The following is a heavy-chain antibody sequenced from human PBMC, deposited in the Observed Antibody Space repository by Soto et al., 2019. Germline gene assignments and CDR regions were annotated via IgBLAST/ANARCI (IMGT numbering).Heavy chain of an antibody. D-gene: IGHD7-27*01. CDR2: IYYSRST. Sequence: SETLSLTCTVSGGSISSYYWSWIRQPPGKGLEWIGYIYYSRSTNYNPSLKSRVTISVDTSKNQFSLKLSSVTAADTAVYYCARGWGGYFQHWGQGTLVTVSS. CDR1: GGSISSYY. V-gene: IGHV4-59*01. CDR3: ARGWGGYFQH. J-gene: IGHJ1*01.